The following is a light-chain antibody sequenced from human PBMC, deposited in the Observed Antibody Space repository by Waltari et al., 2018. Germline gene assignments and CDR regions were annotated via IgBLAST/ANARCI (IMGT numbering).Light chain of an antibody. CDR2: KDS. V-gene: IGLV3-25*03. J-gene: IGLJ3*02. CDR3: QSSDSSGTWV. Sequence: SSELTQPPSLSVSPGQTAKITCSGEALAKQYTYWYQQKSGQAPVFLIYKDSVRPSMIAKRFSGANSGTTVTLTISGVQAEDEADYFCQSSDSSGTWVFGGGTKLTVL. CDR1: ALAKQY.